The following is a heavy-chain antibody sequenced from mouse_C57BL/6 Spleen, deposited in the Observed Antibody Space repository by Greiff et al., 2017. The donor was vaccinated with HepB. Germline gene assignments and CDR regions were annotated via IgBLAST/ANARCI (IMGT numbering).Heavy chain of an antibody. CDR1: GYTFTSYW. Sequence: QVQLQQPGAELVKPGASVKLSCKASGYTFTSYWMQWVKQRPGQGLEWIGEIDPSDSYTNYNQKFKGKATLTVDTSSSTAYMQLSSLTSEDSAVYYCALFITTVVATPAYWGQGTLVTVSA. CDR3: ALFITTVVATPAY. D-gene: IGHD1-1*01. J-gene: IGHJ3*01. V-gene: IGHV1-50*01. CDR2: IDPSDSYT.